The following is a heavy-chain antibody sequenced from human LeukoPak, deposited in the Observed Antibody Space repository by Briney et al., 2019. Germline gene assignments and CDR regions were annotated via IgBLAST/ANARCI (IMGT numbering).Heavy chain of an antibody. D-gene: IGHD4-17*01. Sequence: PSETLSLTCTVSGGSISSYYWSWLRQPPGKGLEWLGYIYYSGSTNYNPSLKSRVTISVDTSKNQFSLKLSSVTAADTAVYYCARLAVTTKKYFDLWGRGTLVTVSS. J-gene: IGHJ2*01. CDR2: IYYSGST. V-gene: IGHV4-59*08. CDR3: ARLAVTTKKYFDL. CDR1: GGSISSYY.